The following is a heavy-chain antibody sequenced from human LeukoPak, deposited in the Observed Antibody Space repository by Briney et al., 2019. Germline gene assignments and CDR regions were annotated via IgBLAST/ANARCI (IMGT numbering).Heavy chain of an antibody. J-gene: IGHJ5*02. V-gene: IGHV3-23*01. CDR2: INGGGGNT. CDR1: GFTFSSYA. Sequence: GGSLRLSCAASGFTFSSYAMTWVRQAPGKGLEWVSSINGGGGNTYYANSVKGRFTISRDNSKNTLHLQMNSLRAEDTAVYYCAKDRSGSFPNWFDPWGQGTLVTVSS. CDR3: AKDRSGSFPNWFDP. D-gene: IGHD3-10*01.